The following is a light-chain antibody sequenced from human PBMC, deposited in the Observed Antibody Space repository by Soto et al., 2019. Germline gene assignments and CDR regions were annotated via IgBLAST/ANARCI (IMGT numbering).Light chain of an antibody. CDR2: DAS. J-gene: IGKJ2*02. CDR3: QQYNSYSPWT. V-gene: IGKV1-5*01. Sequence: DIQMTQSPSTLSASVGDRVTITCRASQSISSWLAWYQQKPGKAPKLLIYDASSLESGVPSRFSGSGSGTEFPLTISSLQPDDFATYYCQQYNSYSPWTFGQGTKLEIK. CDR1: QSISSW.